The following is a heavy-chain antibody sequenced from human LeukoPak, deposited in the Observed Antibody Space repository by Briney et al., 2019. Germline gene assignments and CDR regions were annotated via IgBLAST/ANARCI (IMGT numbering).Heavy chain of an antibody. CDR2: ISSSRSTI. CDR3: ARDGSGGSCYFCRFNYHYYYMDV. D-gene: IGHD2-15*01. CDR1: GFTFSSYS. Sequence: GGSLRLSCAASGFTFSSYSMNWVRQAPGKGLEWVSYISSSRSTIYYADSVKGRCTISRDNDKNSLYLQMNSLRAEDAAVYYCARDGSGGSCYFCRFNYHYYYMDVWGKGTTVTVSS. J-gene: IGHJ6*03. V-gene: IGHV3-48*04.